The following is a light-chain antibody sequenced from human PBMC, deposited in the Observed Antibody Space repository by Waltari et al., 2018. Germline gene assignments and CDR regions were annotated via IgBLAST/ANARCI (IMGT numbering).Light chain of an antibody. Sequence: EVVMTQSPATLSVSPGERAPLSCRASQTIATNVAWYQQKPGQPPRLLVYDASTRAPSIPARFKGSGSGTEFTLTISSLQSEDSAVYYCQQYNRWPPITFGQVTRLEI. CDR3: QQYNRWPPIT. CDR1: QTIATN. J-gene: IGKJ5*01. V-gene: IGKV3-15*01. CDR2: DAS.